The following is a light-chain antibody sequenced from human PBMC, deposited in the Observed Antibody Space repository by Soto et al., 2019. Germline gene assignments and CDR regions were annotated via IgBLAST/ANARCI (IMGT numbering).Light chain of an antibody. Sequence: QSVLTQPASVSGSPGQSITISCTGTSSDVGGYNYVSWYQQHPGKAPKLMIYDVSNRPSGVSNRFSGSKSGDTASLTISGLQAEDEADYYGSSYTSSWVFGTGTKVTVL. CDR2: DVS. V-gene: IGLV2-14*01. CDR1: SSDVGGYNY. CDR3: SSYTSSWV. J-gene: IGLJ1*01.